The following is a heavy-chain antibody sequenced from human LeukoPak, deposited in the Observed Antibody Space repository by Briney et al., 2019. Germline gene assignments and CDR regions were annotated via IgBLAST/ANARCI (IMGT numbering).Heavy chain of an antibody. CDR2: ISAYNGNT. V-gene: IGHV1-18*01. J-gene: IGHJ4*02. CDR1: GYTFTSYG. D-gene: IGHD3-9*01. Sequence: ASVKVSCKASGYTFTSYGISWVRQAPGQGLEWMGWISAYNGNTNYAQKLQGRVTMTTDTYTSTAYMELRSMRSDATAVYYCARDRGDILTGYYRLDYWGQGTLVTVSS. CDR3: ARDRGDILTGYYRLDY.